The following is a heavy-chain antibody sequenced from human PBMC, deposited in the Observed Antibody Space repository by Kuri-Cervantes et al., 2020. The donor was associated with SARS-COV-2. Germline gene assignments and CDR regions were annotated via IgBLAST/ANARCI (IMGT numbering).Heavy chain of an antibody. CDR1: GFTFSSYG. CDR2: IWYDGSNK. Sequence: GESLKISCAASGFTFSSYGMHWVRQAPGKGLEWVAVIWYDGSNKYYADSVKGRFTISRDNSKNTLYLQMNSLRAEDTAVYYCARDYDYSNYDVAGLDYWGQGTLVTVSS. V-gene: IGHV3-33*01. J-gene: IGHJ4*02. D-gene: IGHD4-11*01. CDR3: ARDYDYSNYDVAGLDY.